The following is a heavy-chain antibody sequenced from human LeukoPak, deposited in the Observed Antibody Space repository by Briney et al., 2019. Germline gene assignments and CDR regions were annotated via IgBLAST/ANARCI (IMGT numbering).Heavy chain of an antibody. CDR1: GGTFSSHA. CDR3: ARGDSGYDYGFDN. D-gene: IGHD5-12*01. CDR2: IIPIFGTT. Sequence: SVKVSCKASGGTFSSHAISWVRQAPGQGLEWVGGIIPIFGTTNYAQKFQGRVTIATDESTSTGYMELRSLRSDDTAVYYCARGDSGYDYGFDNWGQGTLVTVSS. V-gene: IGHV1-69*05. J-gene: IGHJ4*02.